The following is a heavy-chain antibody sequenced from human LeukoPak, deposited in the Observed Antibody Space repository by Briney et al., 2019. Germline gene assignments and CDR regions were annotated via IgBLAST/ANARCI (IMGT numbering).Heavy chain of an antibody. J-gene: IGHJ4*02. V-gene: IGHV6-1*01. CDR2: TYYRTKWYY. CDR1: GDTVSSNSAS. Sequence: SQTLSLTCAISGDTVSSNSASWNWIRQSPSRGLEWLGRTYYRTKWYYDYATSVKSRITINTDTTKNQFSLQLNSVTPEDTAVYYCSRGSAFDCWGQGTLVTVSS. CDR3: SRGSAFDC. D-gene: IGHD6-6*01.